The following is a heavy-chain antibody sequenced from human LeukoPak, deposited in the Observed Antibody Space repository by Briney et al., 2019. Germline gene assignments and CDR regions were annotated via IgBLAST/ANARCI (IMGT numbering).Heavy chain of an antibody. V-gene: IGHV3-48*02. CDR3: ARGYGLDAFNV. Sequence: ETLSLSCAVSGGSFSGYYWSWVRQPPGEGLEWVSYISSSSSAIYYADSVKGRFTISRDNAKNSLYLQMNSLRDEDTAVYYCARGYGLDAFNVWGQGTMVTVSS. D-gene: IGHD1-1*01. CDR1: GGSFSGYY. J-gene: IGHJ3*01. CDR2: ISSSSSAI.